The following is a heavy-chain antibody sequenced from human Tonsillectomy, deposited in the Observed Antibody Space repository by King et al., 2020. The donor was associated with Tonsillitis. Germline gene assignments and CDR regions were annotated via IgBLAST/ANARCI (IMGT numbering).Heavy chain of an antibody. V-gene: IGHV4-59*01. CDR1: GGSMTSYY. Sequence: MQLQESGPGLVKPSETLSLTCTVSGGSMTSYYWSWIRQPPGKGLEWIGYISYSGTTKYNPSLKSRVTISEDTSKNQFSLKLSSVTAADTAMYYCARDQGRDRLFCSGGSCYLSLGMDVWGQGTTVTVSS. J-gene: IGHJ6*02. CDR3: ARDQGRDRLFCSGGSCYLSLGMDV. D-gene: IGHD2-15*01. CDR2: ISYSGTT.